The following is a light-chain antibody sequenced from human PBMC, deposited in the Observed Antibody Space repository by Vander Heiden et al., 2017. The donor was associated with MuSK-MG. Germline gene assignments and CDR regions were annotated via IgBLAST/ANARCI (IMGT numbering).Light chain of an antibody. Sequence: QSALTQPASLSGSPAQSLTISCTGTSSDVGASNYVSWYQHHPGKAPKLMIYDVSIRPSGVSNRFSGSKSGNTASLTIAGLQAEDEADYYCSSYRSSSTPYVLGTGTKVTVL. CDR3: SSYRSSSTPYV. J-gene: IGLJ1*01. CDR1: SSDVGASNY. CDR2: DVS. V-gene: IGLV2-14*03.